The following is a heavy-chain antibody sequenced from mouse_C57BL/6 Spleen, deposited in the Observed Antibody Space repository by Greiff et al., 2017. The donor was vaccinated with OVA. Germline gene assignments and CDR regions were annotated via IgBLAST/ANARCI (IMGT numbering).Heavy chain of an antibody. Sequence: VQLQQSGAELVRPGASVKLSCTASGFNIKDDYMHWVKQRPEQGLEWIGWIDPENGDTEYASKFQGKATITADTSSNTAYLQLSSLTSEDTAVYYCTTAGNYVAMDYWGQGTSVTVSS. CDR3: TTAGNYVAMDY. J-gene: IGHJ4*01. CDR2: IDPENGDT. V-gene: IGHV14-4*01. CDR1: GFNIKDDY. D-gene: IGHD2-1*01.